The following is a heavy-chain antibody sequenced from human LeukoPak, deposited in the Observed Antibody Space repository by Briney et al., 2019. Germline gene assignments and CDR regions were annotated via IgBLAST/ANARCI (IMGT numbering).Heavy chain of an antibody. V-gene: IGHV3-11*04. CDR3: ARGADGVSSNSRGWFDP. CDR2: ISSSGSSI. Sequence: GGSLRLSCATSGFIFSDYYMSWIRQAPGKGLEWVSYISSSGSSIYYADSVKGRFTISRDNAKDSLYLQMNSLRAEDTAVYSCARGADGVSSNSRGWFDPWGQGTLVTVSS. CDR1: GFIFSDYY. D-gene: IGHD2-15*01. J-gene: IGHJ5*02.